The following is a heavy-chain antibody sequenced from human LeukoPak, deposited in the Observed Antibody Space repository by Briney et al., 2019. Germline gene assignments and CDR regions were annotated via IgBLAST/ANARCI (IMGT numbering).Heavy chain of an antibody. J-gene: IGHJ1*01. V-gene: IGHV3-15*01. CDR2: IKSKTDGGTT. CDR3: TTDAPYYGSGSYFSDFQH. Sequence: PGGSLRLSCAASGFTFSDYYMSWIRQAPGRGLEWVGRIKSKTDGGTTDYAAPVKGRFTISRDDSNKTLHLQMNSLKTEDTGVYYCTTDAPYYGSGSYFSDFQHWGQGTLVTVSS. D-gene: IGHD3-10*01. CDR1: GFTFSDYY.